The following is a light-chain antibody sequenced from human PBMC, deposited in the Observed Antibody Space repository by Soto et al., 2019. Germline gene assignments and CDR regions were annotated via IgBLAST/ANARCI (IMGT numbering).Light chain of an antibody. Sequence: IQMTQSPSSLSASVGDRVTITCRASQSISNVLNWYQQRPGKAPKLLIYSASSLQSGVPSRFSGSGSGTDFSLTISSLQPEDVATYYCQQTNGSPLTFGGGTKVEIK. CDR1: QSISNV. V-gene: IGKV1-39*01. J-gene: IGKJ4*01. CDR3: QQTNGSPLT. CDR2: SAS.